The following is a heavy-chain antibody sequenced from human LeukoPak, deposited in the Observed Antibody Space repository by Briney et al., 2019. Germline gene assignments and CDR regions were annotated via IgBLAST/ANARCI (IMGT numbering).Heavy chain of an antibody. J-gene: IGHJ4*02. Sequence: GGSLRLSCAASGFTFRSYLMSWVRQAPGKGLEWVANINQDGNEQYYVDSVKGRFTFSRDNENNLLYLQKNSLSAEDTDVYYCARDATRGGDFDYWGQGTLVTVSS. D-gene: IGHD3-16*01. CDR3: ARDATRGGDFDY. CDR1: GFTFRSYL. CDR2: INQDGNEQ. V-gene: IGHV3-7*01.